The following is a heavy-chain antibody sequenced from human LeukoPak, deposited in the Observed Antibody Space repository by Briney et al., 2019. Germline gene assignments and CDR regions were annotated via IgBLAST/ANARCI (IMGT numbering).Heavy chain of an antibody. V-gene: IGHV5-51*01. CDR2: IYPGDSDT. D-gene: IGHD3-9*01. J-gene: IGHJ4*02. CDR3: ARPTYYDILTDGGFDY. Sequence: GESLKISCKGSGYSFTSYWIGWVRQMPGKGLEWMGIIYPGDSDTRYSPSFQGQVTISADKSITTAYLQWSSLKASDTAMYYCARPTYYDILTDGGFDYWGQGTLVTVSS. CDR1: GYSFTSYW.